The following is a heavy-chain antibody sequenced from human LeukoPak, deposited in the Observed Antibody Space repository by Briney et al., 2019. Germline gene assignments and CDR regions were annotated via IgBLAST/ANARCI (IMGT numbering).Heavy chain of an antibody. V-gene: IGHV4-39*01. J-gene: IGHJ4*02. Sequence: SETLSLTCTVSGGSISSGSYYCGWIRQPPGKGLEWIASMYYSGTTFYSPPLKSRVTISVDTSKNQLSLKLGSVTAADTAVYYCARHPPRDGSAFDYWGQGTLVTVSS. CDR1: GGSISSGSYY. CDR3: ARHPPRDGSAFDY. CDR2: MYYSGTT.